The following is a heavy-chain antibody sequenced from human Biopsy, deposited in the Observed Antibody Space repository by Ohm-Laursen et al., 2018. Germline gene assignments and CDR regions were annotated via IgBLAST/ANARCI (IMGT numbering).Heavy chain of an antibody. CDR3: ARDSTINTVTTADY. V-gene: IGHV3-33*01. J-gene: IGHJ4*02. CDR1: GFTLNKHG. D-gene: IGHD4-11*01. CDR2: IWYDGSNK. Sequence: SLRLSCTASGFTLNKHGMHWVRQAPGKGLEWLAVIWYDGSNKYYGDSVQGRFTISRDNSKNTVYLQMNSLRAEDTAIYYCARDSTINTVTTADYWGQGTLVTASS.